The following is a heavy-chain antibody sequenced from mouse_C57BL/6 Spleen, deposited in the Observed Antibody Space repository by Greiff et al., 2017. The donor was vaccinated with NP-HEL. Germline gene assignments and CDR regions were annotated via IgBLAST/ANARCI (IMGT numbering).Heavy chain of an antibody. CDR2: IDPSDSYT. CDR1: GYTFTSYW. J-gene: IGHJ3*01. CDR3: ARRATVVAPFAY. D-gene: IGHD1-1*01. V-gene: IGHV1-50*01. Sequence: VQLQQSGAELVKPGASVKLSCKASGYTFTSYWMQWVKQRPGQGLEWIGEIDPSDSYTNYNQKFKGKATLTVDTSSSTAYMQLSSLTSEDSAVYYCARRATVVAPFAYWGQGTLVTVSA.